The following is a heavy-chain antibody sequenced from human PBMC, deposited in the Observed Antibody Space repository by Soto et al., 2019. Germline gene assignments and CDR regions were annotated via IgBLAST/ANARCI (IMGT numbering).Heavy chain of an antibody. Sequence: PSETLSLTCTVSGGSISSYYWSWIRQPAGKGLEWIGRIYTSGSTNYNPSLKSRVTMSVDTSKNQFSLKLSSVTAADTAVYYCARDRRYYYDSTGPIFDYWGQGTLVTVSS. CDR2: IYTSGST. CDR3: ARDRRYYYDSTGPIFDY. D-gene: IGHD3-22*01. CDR1: GGSISSYY. V-gene: IGHV4-4*07. J-gene: IGHJ4*02.